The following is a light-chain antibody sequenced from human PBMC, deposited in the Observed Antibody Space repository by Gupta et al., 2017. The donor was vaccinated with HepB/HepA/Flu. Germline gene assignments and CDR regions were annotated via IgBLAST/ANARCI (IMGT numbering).Light chain of an antibody. Sequence: DIELTQSPSSLSASIGHRVSITCQSSQDIRKFLNWFQHTPGRAPQLLIYGVSNLQEGVPSRFSGSGSGTDFTLTIDSRQPEDVGTYYCRQDDNLPYTFGQGTVLEI. CDR3: RQDDNLPYT. CDR1: QDIRKF. CDR2: GVS. V-gene: IGKV1-33*01. J-gene: IGKJ2*01.